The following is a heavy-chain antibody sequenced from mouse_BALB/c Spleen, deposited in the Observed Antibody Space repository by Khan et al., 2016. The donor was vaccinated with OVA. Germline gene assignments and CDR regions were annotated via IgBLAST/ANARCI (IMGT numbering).Heavy chain of an antibody. Sequence: EVELVESGGDLVKPGGSLKVSCAASGFTFSAYSMSWVRQTPDKRLEWVATISSGGDYTYYPDNVTGRFTISRDNAKNTLYLQMSSLKSEDTAMYYCASHLTGSFTYWGQGTLVTVSA. V-gene: IGHV5-6*01. CDR2: ISSGGDYT. CDR1: GFTFSAYS. J-gene: IGHJ3*01. D-gene: IGHD4-1*01. CDR3: ASHLTGSFTY.